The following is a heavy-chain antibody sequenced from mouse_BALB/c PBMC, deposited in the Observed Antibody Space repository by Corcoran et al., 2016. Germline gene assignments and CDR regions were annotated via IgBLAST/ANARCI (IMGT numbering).Heavy chain of an antibody. Sequence: QIQLVQSGPELKKPGETVKISCKASGYTFTNYGMNWVKQAPGKGLKWMGWINTYTGEPTYADDFKGRVAFSLETSASTAYLQINNLKNEDMATYFCARGPLDYYAMDYWGQGTSVTVSS. D-gene: IGHD4-1*01. J-gene: IGHJ4*01. CDR3: ARGPLDYYAMDY. V-gene: IGHV9-1*02. CDR1: GYTFTNYG. CDR2: INTYTGEP.